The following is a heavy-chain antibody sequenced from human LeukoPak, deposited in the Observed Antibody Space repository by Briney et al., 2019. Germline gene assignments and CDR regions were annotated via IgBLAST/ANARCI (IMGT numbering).Heavy chain of an antibody. D-gene: IGHD2-21*01. V-gene: IGHV4-30-2*01. CDR3: ARELWFANAPGSWLDP. J-gene: IGHJ5*02. Sequence: SQTLSLTCVVSGDSINSGAYSWSWIRQPPGKGLEWIGYIFHTGSTFYNPSLKSRVTTSVDNSKNQFSLRLSSVTAADTAVYYCARELWFANAPGSWLDPWGQGALVTVSS. CDR1: GDSINSGAYS. CDR2: IFHTGST.